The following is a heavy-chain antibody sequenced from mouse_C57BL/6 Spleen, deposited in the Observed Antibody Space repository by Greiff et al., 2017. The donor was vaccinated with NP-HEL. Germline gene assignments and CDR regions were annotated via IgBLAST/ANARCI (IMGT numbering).Heavy chain of an antibody. CDR1: GYAFSSYW. V-gene: IGHV1-80*01. D-gene: IGHD2-5*01. CDR2: IYPGDGDT. CDR3: ARRESNLDY. J-gene: IGHJ2*01. Sequence: QVQLQQSGAELVKPGASVKISCKASGYAFSSYWMNWVKPRPGKGLEWIGQIYPGDGDTNYNGKFKGKATLTADKSSSTAYMQLSSLTSEDSAVYFCARRESNLDYWGQGTTLTVSS.